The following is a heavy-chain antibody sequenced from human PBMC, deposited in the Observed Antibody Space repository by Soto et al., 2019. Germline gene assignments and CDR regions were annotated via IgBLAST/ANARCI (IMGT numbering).Heavy chain of an antibody. Sequence: SETLSLTCTVSGGSISSGDYYWSWIRQPPGKGLEWIGYIYYSGSTYYNPSLKSRVTISVDTSKNQFSLKLSSVTAADTAVYYCARAPYYDILTGYHYYFDYWGQGTLVTVSS. V-gene: IGHV4-30-4*01. CDR2: IYYSGST. D-gene: IGHD3-9*01. CDR3: ARAPYYDILTGYHYYFDY. J-gene: IGHJ4*02. CDR1: GGSISSGDYY.